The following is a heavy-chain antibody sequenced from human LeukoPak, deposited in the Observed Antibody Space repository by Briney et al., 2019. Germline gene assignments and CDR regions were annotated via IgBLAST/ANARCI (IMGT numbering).Heavy chain of an antibody. J-gene: IGHJ6*02. CDR2: MNPNSGNA. CDR3: ARGGFRGDWNDYYYYGMDV. D-gene: IGHD1-1*01. V-gene: IGHV1-8*01. CDR1: GYTFTSYD. Sequence: ASVRVSCKASGYTFTSYDINWVRQATGQGLEWMGWMNPNSGNAGYAQKFQGRVTMTRNTSISTAYMELSSLRSEDTAVYYCARGGFRGDWNDYYYYGMDVWGQGTTVTVSS.